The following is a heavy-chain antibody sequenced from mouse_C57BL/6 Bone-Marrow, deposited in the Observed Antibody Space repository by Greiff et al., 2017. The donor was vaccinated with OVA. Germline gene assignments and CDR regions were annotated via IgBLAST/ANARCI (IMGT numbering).Heavy chain of an antibody. CDR1: GYTFTSYW. J-gene: IGHJ3*01. CDR3: ARDYGGSWFAY. V-gene: IGHV1-69*01. CDR2: IDPSDSYT. D-gene: IGHD2-4*01. Sequence: QVQLQQPGAELVMPGASVKLSCKASGYTFTSYWMHWVKQRPGQGLEWIGEIDPSDSYTNYNQKFKGKSTLTVDKSSSTAYMQLSSLTSEDSAVYDCARDYGGSWFAYWGQGTLVTVSA.